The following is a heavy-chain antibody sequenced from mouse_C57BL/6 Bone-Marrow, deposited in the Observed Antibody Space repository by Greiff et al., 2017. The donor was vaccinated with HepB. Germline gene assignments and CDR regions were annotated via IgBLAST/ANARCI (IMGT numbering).Heavy chain of an antibody. Sequence: DVKLVESGGGLVKPGGSLKLSCAASGFTFSDYGMHWVRQAPEKGLEWVAYISSGSSTNYYADTVKGRFTISRDNAKNTLFLQMTSLSSEDTAMYYCARLRLHYYAMDYWGQGTSVTVSS. D-gene: IGHD3-2*02. CDR3: ARLRLHYYAMDY. V-gene: IGHV5-17*01. J-gene: IGHJ4*01. CDR2: ISSGSSTN. CDR1: GFTFSDYG.